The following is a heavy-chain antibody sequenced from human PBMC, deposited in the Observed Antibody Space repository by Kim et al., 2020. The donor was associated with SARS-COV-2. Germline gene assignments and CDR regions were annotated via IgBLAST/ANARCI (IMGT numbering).Heavy chain of an antibody. CDR1: GFTFSSYA. Sequence: GGSLRLSCAASGFTFSSYAMHWVRQAPGKGLEWVAVISYDGSNKYYADSVKGRFTISRDNSKNTLYLQMNSLRAEDTAVYYCANLAMAQGEVDYWGQGTLVTVSS. CDR2: ISYDGSNK. D-gene: IGHD5-18*01. V-gene: IGHV3-30*04. CDR3: ANLAMAQGEVDY. J-gene: IGHJ4*02.